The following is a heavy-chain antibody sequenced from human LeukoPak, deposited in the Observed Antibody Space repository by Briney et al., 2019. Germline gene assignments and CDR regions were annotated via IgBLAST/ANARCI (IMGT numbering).Heavy chain of an antibody. CDR3: ASWVLAAAGQYNWFDP. D-gene: IGHD6-13*01. V-gene: IGHV1-18*01. J-gene: IGHJ5*02. CDR1: GYTFTSYG. Sequence: GASVKVSCKASGYTFTSYGISWVRQAPGQGLEWMGWISVYNGNTNYAQKLQGRVTMTTDTSTSTAYMELRSLRSDDTAVYYCASWVLAAAGQYNWFDPWGQGTLVTVSS. CDR2: ISVYNGNT.